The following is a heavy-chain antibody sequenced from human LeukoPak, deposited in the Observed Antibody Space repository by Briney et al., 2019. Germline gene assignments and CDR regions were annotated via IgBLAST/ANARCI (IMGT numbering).Heavy chain of an antibody. CDR2: IYTSGST. D-gene: IGHD5-12*01. CDR3: ARGGYSGLDYSI. CDR1: GGSISSYY. V-gene: IGHV4-4*07. Sequence: PSETLSLTCTVSGGSISSYYWTWIRQPAGKGLEWIGRIYTSGSTNYNPSLKSRVTISVDTSKNQFSLEVSSVTAADTAVYYCARGGYSGLDYSIWGQGTLVTVSS. J-gene: IGHJ4*02.